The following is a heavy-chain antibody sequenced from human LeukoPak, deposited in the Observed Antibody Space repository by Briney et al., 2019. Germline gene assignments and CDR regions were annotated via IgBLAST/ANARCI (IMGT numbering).Heavy chain of an antibody. CDR1: GGSISTYY. D-gene: IGHD3-3*01. Sequence: NSSETLSLTCTLSGGSISTYYWSWIRQPPGKGLEWIGYIYYSGSSGYNPSLKSRGTISVDTSKNQFSLKLSSVTAADTAVYYCARGSITVVPAFDIWGQGTVVTVSS. V-gene: IGHV4-59*12. CDR2: IYYSGSS. J-gene: IGHJ3*02. CDR3: ARGSITVVPAFDI.